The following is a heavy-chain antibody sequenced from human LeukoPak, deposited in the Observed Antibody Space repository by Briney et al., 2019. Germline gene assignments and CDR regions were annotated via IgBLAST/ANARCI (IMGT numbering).Heavy chain of an antibody. V-gene: IGHV3-20*04. J-gene: IGHJ2*01. D-gene: IGHD4-17*01. CDR1: GFTFDDYG. CDR2: INWNGDST. Sequence: GGSLRLSCAASGFTFDDYGMSWVRQAPGKGLEWVSGINWNGDSTGYADSVKGRFTISRDNAKNSVYLLLNSLTPEDTAVYYCARDLRAGGTWSYGVYFDLWGRGTLVTVSS. CDR3: ARDLRAGGTWSYGVYFDL.